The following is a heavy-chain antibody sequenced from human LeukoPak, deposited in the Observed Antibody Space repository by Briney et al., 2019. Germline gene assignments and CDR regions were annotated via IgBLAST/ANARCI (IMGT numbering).Heavy chain of an antibody. V-gene: IGHV3-23*01. CDR1: GFTFSSYA. J-gene: IGHJ4*02. CDR3: ARSDFSDSSGYAPLFDY. D-gene: IGHD3-22*01. CDR2: ITGNGGST. Sequence: QSGGSLRLSCAASGFTFSSYAMSWVRQAPGRGLNWVTGITGNGGSTYYADSVKGRFTISRDNSKNTLYLQMNSLRAEDTAVYYCARSDFSDSSGYAPLFDYWGQGTLVTVSS.